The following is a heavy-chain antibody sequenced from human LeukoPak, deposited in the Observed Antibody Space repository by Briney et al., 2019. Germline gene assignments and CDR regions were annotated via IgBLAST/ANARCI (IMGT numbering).Heavy chain of an antibody. CDR1: GGSFSGYY. D-gene: IGHD3-10*01. J-gene: IGHJ4*02. V-gene: IGHV4-34*01. CDR2: INHSGST. CDR3: AFRTLYGSGGSN. Sequence: SETLSLTCAVYGGSFSGYYWSWIRQPPGKGLEWIGEINHSGSTNYNPSLKSRVTISVDTSKNQFSLKLSSVTAADTAVYYCAFRTLYGSGGSNWGQGTLVTVSS.